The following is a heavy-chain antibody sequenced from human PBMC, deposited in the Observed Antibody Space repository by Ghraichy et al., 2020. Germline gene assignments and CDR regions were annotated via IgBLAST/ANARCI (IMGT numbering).Heavy chain of an antibody. J-gene: IGHJ6*03. CDR1: GYTFTSYG. Sequence: ASVKVSCKASGYTFTSYGISWVRQAPGQGLEWMGWISAYNGNTNYAQKLQGRVTMTTDTSTSTAYMELRSLRSDDTAVYYCARDIPPLRCIAVACYYYYMDVWGKGTTVTVSS. D-gene: IGHD6-19*01. CDR3: ARDIPPLRCIAVACYYYYMDV. V-gene: IGHV1-18*04. CDR2: ISAYNGNT.